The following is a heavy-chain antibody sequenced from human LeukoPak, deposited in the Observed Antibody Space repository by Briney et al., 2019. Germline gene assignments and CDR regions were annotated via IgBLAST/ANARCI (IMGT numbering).Heavy chain of an antibody. CDR2: IIPIFGTA. CDR1: GGTFSSYG. Sequence: SVKVSCKASGGTFSSYGISWVRQAPGQGLEWMGGIIPIFGTAKYAQKFQGRVTITTDESTSTAYMELSSLRSEDTAVYYCARGEMGHYDSSGYPYWGQGTLVTVSS. V-gene: IGHV1-69*05. CDR3: ARGEMGHYDSSGYPY. J-gene: IGHJ4*02. D-gene: IGHD3-22*01.